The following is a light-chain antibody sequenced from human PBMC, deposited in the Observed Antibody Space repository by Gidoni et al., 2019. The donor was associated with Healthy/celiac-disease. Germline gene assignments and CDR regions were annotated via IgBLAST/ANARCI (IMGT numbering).Light chain of an antibody. J-gene: IGKJ2*01. CDR3: QQYNNWPPYT. V-gene: IGKV3-15*01. CDR1: QSVSRN. Sequence: EIVMTQSPATLSVSPGERATLSCRASQSVSRNLAWYQQKPGQAPRLLIYCASTRATGIPARFSGSGSGTEFTLTISSMQSEDFAVYYCQQYNNWPPYTFGQGTKLEIK. CDR2: CAS.